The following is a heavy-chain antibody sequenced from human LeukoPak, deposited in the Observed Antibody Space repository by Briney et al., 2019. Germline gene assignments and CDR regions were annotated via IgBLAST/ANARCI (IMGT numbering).Heavy chain of an antibody. J-gene: IGHJ4*02. CDR3: ARDNGGYNDY. V-gene: IGHV4-59*12. Sequence: SETLSLTCTVSGGSISSYYWSWIRQPPGKGLEWIGYIYYSGSTNYNPSLKSRVTISVDRSKNQFSLKLSSVTAADTAVYYCARDNGGYNDYWGQGTLVTVSS. CDR1: GGSISSYY. D-gene: IGHD5-24*01. CDR2: IYYSGST.